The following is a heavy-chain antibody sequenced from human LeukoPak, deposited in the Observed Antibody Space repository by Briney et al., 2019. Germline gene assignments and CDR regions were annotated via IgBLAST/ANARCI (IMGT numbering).Heavy chain of an antibody. Sequence: SETLSLTCAVYGGSFSGYYWSWIRQPPGKGLEWIGEINHSGSTNYNPSLKSRVTISVDTSKNQFSLNLRSVTAADTAVYYCARGGIAARLMYGFQNWFAPWGQGTLVTVSS. D-gene: IGHD6-6*01. J-gene: IGHJ5*02. CDR1: GGSFSGYY. CDR2: INHSGST. V-gene: IGHV4-34*01. CDR3: ARGGIAARLMYGFQNWFAP.